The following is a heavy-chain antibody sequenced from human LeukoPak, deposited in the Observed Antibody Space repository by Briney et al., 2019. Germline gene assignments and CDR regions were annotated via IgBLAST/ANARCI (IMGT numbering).Heavy chain of an antibody. CDR1: GYTFTSYG. D-gene: IGHD3-22*01. J-gene: IGHJ4*02. CDR2: ISAYNGNT. Sequence: ASVKVSCKASGYTFTSYGISWVRQAPGQGLEWMGWISAYNGNTNYAKKLQGRVTMTTDTSTSTAYMELRSLRSDDTAVYYCARNGRYYDSSGYDFDYWGQGTLVTVSS. CDR3: ARNGRYYDSSGYDFDY. V-gene: IGHV1-18*01.